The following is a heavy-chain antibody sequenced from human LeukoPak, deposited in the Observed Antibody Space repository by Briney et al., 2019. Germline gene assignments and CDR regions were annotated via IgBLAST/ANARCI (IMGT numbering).Heavy chain of an antibody. CDR3: ARDLGAYSGSYPDAFDI. J-gene: IGHJ3*02. V-gene: IGHV3-53*04. CDR2: IYSGGST. D-gene: IGHD1-26*01. CDR1: GFTASSNY. Sequence: GGSLRLSCAASGFTASSNYMSWVRQAPGKGLEWVSVIYSGGSTYYADSVKGRFTISRHNSKNTPYLQMNSLRAEDTAVYYCARDLGAYSGSYPDAFDIWGQGTMVTVSS.